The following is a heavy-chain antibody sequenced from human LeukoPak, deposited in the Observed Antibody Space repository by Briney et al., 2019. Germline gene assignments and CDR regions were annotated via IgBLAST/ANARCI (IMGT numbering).Heavy chain of an antibody. D-gene: IGHD1-14*01. CDR2: ISSSSSYI. Sequence: GGSLRLSCAASGFTFDDYGMSWVRQAPGKGLEWVSSISSSSSYIYYADSVKGRFTISRDNAKNSLYLQMNSLRAEDTAVYYCATGLRSAVFDYWGQGTLVTVSS. J-gene: IGHJ4*02. CDR3: ATGLRSAVFDY. V-gene: IGHV3-21*01. CDR1: GFTFDDYG.